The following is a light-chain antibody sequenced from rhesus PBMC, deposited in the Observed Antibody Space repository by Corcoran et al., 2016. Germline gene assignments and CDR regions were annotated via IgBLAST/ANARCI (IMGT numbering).Light chain of an antibody. V-gene: IGKV3-24*04. CDR3: QQSSNLWT. Sequence: ETVVTQSPATLSLSPGERATLSCRASQSVGSYSAWYQQKPGQAPRLLISGASSRATGIPDRFSGSGSGTDVTLTISSLEPEDVGVYYCQQSSNLWTFGQGTKVEIK. CDR1: QSVGSY. J-gene: IGKJ1*01. CDR2: GAS.